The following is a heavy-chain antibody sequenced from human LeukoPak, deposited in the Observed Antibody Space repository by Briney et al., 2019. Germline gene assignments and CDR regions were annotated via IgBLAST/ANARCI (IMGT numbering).Heavy chain of an antibody. CDR3: ARFDMITFGGVIPGSFDY. CDR1: GYTFTSYG. Sequence: GASVKVSCKASGYTFTSYGISWVRQAPGQGLEWMGWISAYNGNTNYAQKLQGRVTMTTDTSTSTAYMELRSLRSDDTAVYYCARFDMITFGGVIPGSFDYWGQGTLVTVSS. V-gene: IGHV1-18*01. J-gene: IGHJ4*02. D-gene: IGHD3-16*02. CDR2: ISAYNGNT.